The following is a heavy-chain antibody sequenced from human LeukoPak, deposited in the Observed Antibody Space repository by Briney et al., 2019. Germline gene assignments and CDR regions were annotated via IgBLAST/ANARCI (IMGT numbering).Heavy chain of an antibody. CDR3: ASSTVAAAGTGWFDP. D-gene: IGHD6-13*01. CDR2: IYYSGST. Sequence: PSETLSLTCTVSGGSVSSGSYYWSWIRQPPGKGPEWIGYIYYSGSTNYNPSLKSRVTISVDTSKNQFSLKLSSVTAADTAVYYCASSTVAAAGTGWFDPWGQGTLVTVSS. J-gene: IGHJ5*02. CDR1: GGSVSSGSYY. V-gene: IGHV4-61*01.